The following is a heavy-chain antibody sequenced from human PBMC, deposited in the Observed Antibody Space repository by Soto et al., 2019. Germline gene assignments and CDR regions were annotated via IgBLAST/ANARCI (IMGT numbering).Heavy chain of an antibody. CDR1: GDTFTSDY. CDR3: AREGGAGRFFDY. Sequence: ASVKVSCKASGDTFTSDYMHWVRQAPGQWLEWMGVIDPSGASTSYAQKFQGRVTMTRDTSTSTVYMELRSLRSEDTAVYFCAREGGAGRFFDYWGLGTLVTVSS. CDR2: IDPSGAST. V-gene: IGHV1-46*01. J-gene: IGHJ4*02. D-gene: IGHD1-26*01.